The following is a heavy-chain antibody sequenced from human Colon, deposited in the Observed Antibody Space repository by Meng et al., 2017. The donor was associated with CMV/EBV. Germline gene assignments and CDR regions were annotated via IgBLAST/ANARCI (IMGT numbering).Heavy chain of an antibody. D-gene: IGHD3-10*01. V-gene: IGHV4-39*07. CDR3: ARGVLNFFDY. Sequence: QLQLEESGPGLAKPSETLSLTCSVSGGSFTTNSYFWAWIRQPPGKGLEYIGSIYNSGSTYYNASLKSRVTMSVDTSKNQFSLKLSSVTAADTAKYYCARGVLNFFDYWGQGTLVTVSS. CDR1: GGSFTTNSYF. J-gene: IGHJ4*02. CDR2: IYNSGST.